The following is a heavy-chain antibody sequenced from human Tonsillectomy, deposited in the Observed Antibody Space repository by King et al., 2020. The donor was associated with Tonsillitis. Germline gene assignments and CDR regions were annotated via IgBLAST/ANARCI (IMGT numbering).Heavy chain of an antibody. J-gene: IGHJ4*02. Sequence: EVQLVESGGDLVQPEGSLRLSCAASGFTFNKYWMSWVRQAPGKGLEWVADIKGDGSRQYYMGSVKGRFTISRDNAKNSLYLQMNSLRAEDTALYFCARDDGSSPSAFDFWGQGPLVTVSS. CDR2: IKGDGSRQ. V-gene: IGHV3-7*03. CDR3: ARDDGSSPSAFDF. CDR1: GFTFNKYW. D-gene: IGHD6-13*01.